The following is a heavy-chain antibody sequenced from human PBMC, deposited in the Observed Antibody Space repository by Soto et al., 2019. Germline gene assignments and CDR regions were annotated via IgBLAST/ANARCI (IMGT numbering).Heavy chain of an antibody. CDR3: ARDSGITMVRGHFDY. J-gene: IGHJ4*02. V-gene: IGHV4-59*01. Sequence: PSETLSLTCTVSGGSISSYYWSWIRQPPGKGLKWIGYIYYSGSTNYNPSLKSRVTISVDTSKNQFSLKLSSVTAADTAVYYCARDSGITMVRGHFDYWGQGTLVTVSS. CDR1: GGSISSYY. CDR2: IYYSGST. D-gene: IGHD3-10*01.